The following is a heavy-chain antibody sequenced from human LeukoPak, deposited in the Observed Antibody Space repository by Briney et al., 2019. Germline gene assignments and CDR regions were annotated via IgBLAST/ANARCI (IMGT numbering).Heavy chain of an antibody. CDR1: GGSFSGYY. CDR2: INHSGGT. J-gene: IGHJ4*02. Sequence: SETLSLICAVYGGSFSGYYWSWIRQPPGKGLEWIGEINHSGGTNYNPSLKSRVTISVYTYKNQFSLKLSSATASDTAVYYCGRGSVLWLHSMRNPYFDYWGQGTLVTVSS. D-gene: IGHD5-24*01. CDR3: GRGSVLWLHSMRNPYFDY. V-gene: IGHV4-34*01.